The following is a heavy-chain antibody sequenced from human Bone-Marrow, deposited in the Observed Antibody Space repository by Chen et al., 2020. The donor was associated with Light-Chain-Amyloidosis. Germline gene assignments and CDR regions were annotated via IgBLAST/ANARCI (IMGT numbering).Heavy chain of an antibody. CDR1: GYTFPTYW. CDR2: IYPDDSDA. D-gene: IGHD5-12*01. J-gene: IGHJ4*02. CDR3: ARRRDGYNFDY. Sequence: EVQLEQSGPAVKKPGESLKISCKGSGYTFPTYWIGWVRQMPGKGLEWMGVIYPDDSDARYSPSFEGQVTISADKSITTAYLQWRSLKASDTAMYYCARRRDGYNFDYWGQGTLVTVSS. V-gene: IGHV5-51*01.